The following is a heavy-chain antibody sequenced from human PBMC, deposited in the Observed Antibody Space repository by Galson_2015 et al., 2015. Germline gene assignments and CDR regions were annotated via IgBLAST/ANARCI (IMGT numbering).Heavy chain of an antibody. CDR1: GFTFSSYA. CDR2: ISGSGGST. J-gene: IGHJ4*02. Sequence: SLRLSCAASGFTFSSYAMSWVRRAPGKGLEWVSGISGSGGSTDYADSVKGRFTISRDNSKSTLYLQMNSLRAEDTALYYCAKLGGYSSTWSYFDYWGQGTLVAVSS. D-gene: IGHD6-13*01. V-gene: IGHV3-23*01. CDR3: AKLGGYSSTWSYFDY.